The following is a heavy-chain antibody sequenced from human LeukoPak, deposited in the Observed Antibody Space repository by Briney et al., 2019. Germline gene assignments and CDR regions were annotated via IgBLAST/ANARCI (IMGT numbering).Heavy chain of an antibody. CDR2: INYSGRG. CDR1: GGSIGSSTYY. V-gene: IGHV4-39*01. CDR3: ARQAYYYYGMDV. Sequence: SETLSLTCTVSGGSIGSSTYYWGWIRQPPGEGLEWIGTINYSGRGYYNPSLKSRVTISVDTPKNQFSLKLSSVTAADTAVYYCARQAYYYYGMDVWGQGTTVTVSS. J-gene: IGHJ6*02.